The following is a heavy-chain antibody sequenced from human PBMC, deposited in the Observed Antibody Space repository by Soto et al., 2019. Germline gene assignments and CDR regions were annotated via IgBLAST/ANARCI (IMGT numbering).Heavy chain of an antibody. CDR3: ARDTQDDFWSGYYRDY. J-gene: IGHJ4*02. D-gene: IGHD3-3*01. Sequence: EVQLVESGGGLVQPGGSLRLSCAASGFTFSSYSMNWVRQAPGKGLEWVSYISSSSSTIYYADSVKGRFTISRDNAKNSMSLQMNSLSDEATAVYYCARDTQDDFWSGYYRDYWGQGTLVTVSS. CDR2: ISSSSSTI. V-gene: IGHV3-48*02. CDR1: GFTFSSYS.